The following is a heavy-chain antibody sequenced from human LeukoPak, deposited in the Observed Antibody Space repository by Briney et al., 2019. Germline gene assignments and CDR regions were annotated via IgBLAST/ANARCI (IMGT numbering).Heavy chain of an antibody. D-gene: IGHD4-17*01. CDR2: IWYDGSNK. J-gene: IGHJ4*02. CDR3: ARALYGDYFVGIDY. CDR1: GFTFSSYG. V-gene: IGHV3-33*01. Sequence: GGSLRLSCAASGFTFSSYGMHWVRQAPGKGLEWVAVIWYDGSNKYYADSVKGRFTISRDNSKNTLYLQMNSLRAEDTAVYYCARALYGDYFVGIDYWGQGTLVTVSS.